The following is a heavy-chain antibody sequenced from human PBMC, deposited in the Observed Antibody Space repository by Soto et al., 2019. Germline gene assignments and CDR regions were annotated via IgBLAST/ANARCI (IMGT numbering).Heavy chain of an antibody. CDR3: ARGMVRGVLRSYFDY. CDR2: IYYSGST. CDR1: GGSISSGGYY. D-gene: IGHD3-10*01. V-gene: IGHV4-31*03. Sequence: QVQLQESGPGLVKPSQTLSLTCTVSGGSISSGGYYWSWIRQHPGKGLEWIGYIYYSGSTYYNPSLKSRVNISVDTSKNQFSLKLSSVTAADTAVYYCARGMVRGVLRSYFDYWGQGTLVTVSS. J-gene: IGHJ4*02.